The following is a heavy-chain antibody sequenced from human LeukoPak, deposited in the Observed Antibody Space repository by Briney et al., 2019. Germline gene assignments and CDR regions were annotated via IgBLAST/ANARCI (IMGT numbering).Heavy chain of an antibody. D-gene: IGHD3-9*01. V-gene: IGHV3-23*01. J-gene: IGHJ4*02. CDR3: AKADFDWSYFDY. CDR2: LSGSGNST. Sequence: GGSLRLSCAASGFTFSSYAMSWVRQAPGKGLEWISSLSGSGNSTFSAASVKGRLTISRDNSKNTLYLQMNSLRAEDTAVYYCAKADFDWSYFDYWGQGTLVTVSS. CDR1: GFTFSSYA.